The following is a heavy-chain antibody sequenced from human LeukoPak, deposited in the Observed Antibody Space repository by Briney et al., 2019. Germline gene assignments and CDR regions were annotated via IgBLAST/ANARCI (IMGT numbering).Heavy chain of an antibody. Sequence: ASVKVSCKASGYTFTGYYIQWVRQAPGQGLEWMGWIKPNSGDTNFAQKFQGRVTMTRDTSIGTAYMELSRLQSDDTAVYYCARDFAVVGATGPFDYWGQGTLVTVSS. CDR3: ARDFAVVGATGPFDY. CDR1: GYTFTGYY. D-gene: IGHD1-26*01. V-gene: IGHV1-2*02. J-gene: IGHJ4*02. CDR2: IKPNSGDT.